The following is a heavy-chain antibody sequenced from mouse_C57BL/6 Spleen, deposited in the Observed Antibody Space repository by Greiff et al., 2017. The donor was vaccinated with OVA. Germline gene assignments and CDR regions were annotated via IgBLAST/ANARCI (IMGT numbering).Heavy chain of an antibody. V-gene: IGHV2-2*01. CDR3: ARNFVASYAMDY. CDR2: IWRGGST. CDR1: GFSLTSYG. J-gene: IGHJ4*01. D-gene: IGHD6-1*01. Sequence: QVQLKESGPGLVQPSQSLSITCTVSGFSLTSYGVHWVRQSPGKGLEWLGVIWRGGSTDYNAAFISRLSISKDNSKSQVFFKMNSLQADDTAIYYCARNFVASYAMDYWGQGTSVTVSS.